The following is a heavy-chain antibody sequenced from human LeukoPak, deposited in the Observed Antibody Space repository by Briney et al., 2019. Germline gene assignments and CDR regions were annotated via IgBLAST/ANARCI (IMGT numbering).Heavy chain of an antibody. CDR1: GGSFSGYY. CDR3: ARERNRRATFYQTPLDH. Sequence: PSETLSLTCAVYGGSFSGYYWSWIRQPPGKGLEWIGEINHSGSTHYNPSPKSRVTISVDTSKNQFSLKLSSVTAADAAVYYCARERNRRATFYQTPLDHWGQGTLVTVSS. CDR2: INHSGST. V-gene: IGHV4-34*01. J-gene: IGHJ4*02. D-gene: IGHD1/OR15-1a*01.